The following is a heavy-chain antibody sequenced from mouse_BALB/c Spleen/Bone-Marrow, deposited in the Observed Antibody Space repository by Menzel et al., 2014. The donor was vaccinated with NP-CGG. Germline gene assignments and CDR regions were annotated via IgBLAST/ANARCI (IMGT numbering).Heavy chain of an antibody. CDR1: GFTFSRYT. CDR2: ISNGGGST. Sequence: EVKVVESGGGLVQPGGSLKLSYAASGFTFSRYTMSWVRQTPEKRLEWVAYISNGGGSTYYPDTDTVKGRFTISRDNAKNTLYLQMSSLKSEDTAMYYCARHGVRREWYFDVWGAGTTVTVSS. CDR3: ARHGVRREWYFDV. D-gene: IGHD2-14*01. V-gene: IGHV5-12-2*01. J-gene: IGHJ1*01.